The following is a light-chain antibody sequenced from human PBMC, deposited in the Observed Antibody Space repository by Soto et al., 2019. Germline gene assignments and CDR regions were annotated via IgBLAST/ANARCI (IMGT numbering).Light chain of an antibody. CDR3: QQSYSFGIT. J-gene: IGKJ4*01. CDR1: QSISSY. V-gene: IGKV1-39*01. Sequence: DIQMTQSPSSLSASVGDRVTITCRASQSISSYLNWYQQKPGKAPKLLIYAASSLQSGVPSRFSGSGSGTDFTLTISSLQPEDFATYYCQQSYSFGITFGGGTKVEIK. CDR2: AAS.